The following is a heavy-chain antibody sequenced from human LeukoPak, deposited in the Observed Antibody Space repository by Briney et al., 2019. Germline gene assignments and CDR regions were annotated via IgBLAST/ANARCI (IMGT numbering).Heavy chain of an antibody. Sequence: SETLSLTCAVYGGSFSGYYWSWIRQPPGKGLEWIGEINHSGSTNYNPSLKSRVTISVDTSKNQFSLKLSSVTAADTAVYYCARPRGYSSSWYRYWGQGTLVTVSS. CDR3: ARPRGYSSSWYRY. D-gene: IGHD6-13*01. CDR1: GGSFSGYY. V-gene: IGHV4-34*01. J-gene: IGHJ4*02. CDR2: INHSGST.